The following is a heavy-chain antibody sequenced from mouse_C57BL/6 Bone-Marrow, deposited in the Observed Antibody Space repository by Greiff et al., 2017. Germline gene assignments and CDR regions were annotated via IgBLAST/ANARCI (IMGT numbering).Heavy chain of an antibody. Sequence: QVQLQQPGTELVKPGASVKLSCKASGYTFTSYWMHWVKQRPGQGLEWIGNINPSNGGTNYNETFKSKATLTVDKSSSTAFMQLSRLTSEDSAVYSCARWGDSYGSRTGFAYWGQGTLVTVSA. CDR1: GYTFTSYW. CDR3: ARWGDSYGSRTGFAY. D-gene: IGHD1-1*01. V-gene: IGHV1-53*01. CDR2: INPSNGGT. J-gene: IGHJ3*01.